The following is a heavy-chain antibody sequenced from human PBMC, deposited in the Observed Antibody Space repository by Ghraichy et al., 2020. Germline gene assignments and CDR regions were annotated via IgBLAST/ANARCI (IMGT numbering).Heavy chain of an antibody. Sequence: ESLNISCTVSGGSISSSSYYWGWIRQPPGKGLEWIGSIYYSGSTYYNPSLKSRVTISVDTSKNQFSLKLSSVTAADTAVYYCARDENSGYDLGYFDYWGQVTLVTVSS. CDR1: GGSISSSSYY. CDR3: ARDENSGYDLGYFDY. CDR2: IYYSGST. D-gene: IGHD5-12*01. J-gene: IGHJ4*02. V-gene: IGHV4-39*07.